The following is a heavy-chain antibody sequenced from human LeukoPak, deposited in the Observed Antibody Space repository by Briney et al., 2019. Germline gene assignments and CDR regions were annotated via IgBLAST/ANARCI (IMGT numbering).Heavy chain of an antibody. CDR1: GYTFTGYY. V-gene: IGHV1-2*02. Sequence: ASVKVSCKASGYTFTGYYMHWVRQAPGQGLEWMGWINPNSGGTNYAQKFQGRVTMTRDTSISTAYMELSRLRSDDTAMYYCARDFYYQSSGAFDYWGPGTLVTVSS. CDR3: ARDFYYQSSGAFDY. J-gene: IGHJ4*02. CDR2: INPNSGGT. D-gene: IGHD3-22*01.